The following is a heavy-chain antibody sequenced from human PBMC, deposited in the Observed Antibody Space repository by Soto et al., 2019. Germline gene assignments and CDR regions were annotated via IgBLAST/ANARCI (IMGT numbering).Heavy chain of an antibody. Sequence: PVGSLRLSCAASGFTFSSYAMSWVRQAPGKGLEWVSGISGSGDSTYYADSVKGRFTISRDTSKNTLYLQMNSLRAEDTAVYYCAKDYYYDSSGYLGNWGQGTLVTVSS. CDR2: ISGSGDST. J-gene: IGHJ4*02. CDR1: GFTFSSYA. CDR3: AKDYYYDSSGYLGN. D-gene: IGHD3-22*01. V-gene: IGHV3-23*01.